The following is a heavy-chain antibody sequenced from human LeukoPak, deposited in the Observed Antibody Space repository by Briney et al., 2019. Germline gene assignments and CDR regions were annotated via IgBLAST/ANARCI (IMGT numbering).Heavy chain of an antibody. J-gene: IGHJ4*02. CDR1: GFTFSSYA. D-gene: IGHD2-21*02. CDR2: VHRGGGTK. Sequence: PGGSLRLSCAASGFTFSSYAMHWVRQAPGKGLEWVALVHRGGGTKFYADSVKGRFTVSRDDSRNTLYLQMNTLGAEDTALYYCAAETTATSFDYWGQGTLVTVSS. V-gene: IGHV3-30-3*01. CDR3: AAETTATSFDY.